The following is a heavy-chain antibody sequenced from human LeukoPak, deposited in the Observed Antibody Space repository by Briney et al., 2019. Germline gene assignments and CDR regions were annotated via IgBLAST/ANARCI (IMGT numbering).Heavy chain of an antibody. CDR1: GFTFRSYE. J-gene: IGHJ4*02. V-gene: IGHV3-48*03. Sequence: PGGSLRLSCAASGFTFRSYEMNWVRQSPGKGLEGVSYIISNGRTMHYADSVEGRFTISRDNAKNSLYLQINSLRAEDTAVYYCAREDNSAYSGNFDYWGQGTLVTVSS. CDR3: AREDNSAYSGNFDY. CDR2: IISNGRTM. D-gene: IGHD3-22*01.